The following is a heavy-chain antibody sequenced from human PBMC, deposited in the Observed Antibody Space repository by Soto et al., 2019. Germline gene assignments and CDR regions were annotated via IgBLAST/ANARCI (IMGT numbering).Heavy chain of an antibody. J-gene: IGHJ4*02. CDR1: GGSFSGYY. D-gene: IGHD2-15*01. CDR2: INHSGST. CDR3: ARGVPLRLVVQTDAPDKYYFDS. V-gene: IGHV4-34*01. Sequence: QVQLHQWGTRLLKPSETLSLTCAVYGGSFSGYYWTWIRQSPGKGLEWIGEINHSGSTNFNPSLKSRLSISGDTSKNQFSLNLNSMTAADTAAYYCARGVPLRLVVQTDAPDKYYFDSWGMGTLVTVSS.